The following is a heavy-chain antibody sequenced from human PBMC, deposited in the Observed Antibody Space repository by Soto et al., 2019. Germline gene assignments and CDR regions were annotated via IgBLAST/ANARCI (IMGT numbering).Heavy chain of an antibody. CDR1: GGSISSGGYY. CDR2: IYYSGST. V-gene: IGHV4-31*03. J-gene: IGHJ3*02. Sequence: QVQLQESGPGLVKPSQTLSLTCTVSGGSISSGGYYWSWIRQHPGKGLEWIGYIYYSGSTYYNPYLKSRVTISVATSKNQFSLKLSYVTAADTAVYYCARGSYDFWNNHLDAFDIWGQGTMVTVSS. D-gene: IGHD3-3*01. CDR3: ARGSYDFWNNHLDAFDI.